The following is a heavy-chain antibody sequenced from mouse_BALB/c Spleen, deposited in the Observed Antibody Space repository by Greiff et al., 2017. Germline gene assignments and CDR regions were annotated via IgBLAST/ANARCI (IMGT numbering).Heavy chain of an antibody. CDR2: INPGSGGT. D-gene: IGHD1-1*01. J-gene: IGHJ3*01. CDR3: AREHYGSSYLFAY. CDR1: GYAFTNYL. V-gene: IGHV1-54*03. Sequence: QVQLQQSGAELVRPGTSVKVSCKASGYAFTNYLIEWVKQRPGQGLEWIGVINPGSGGTNYNEKFKGKATLTADKSSSTAYMQLSSLTSDDSAVYFCAREHYGSSYLFAYWGQGTLVTVSA.